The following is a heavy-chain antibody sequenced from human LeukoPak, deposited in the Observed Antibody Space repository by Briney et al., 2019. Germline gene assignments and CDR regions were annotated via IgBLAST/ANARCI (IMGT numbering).Heavy chain of an antibody. CDR1: GGTFSSYA. Sequence: GASVKVFCKASGGTFSSYAISWVRQAPGQGLEWMGGIIPIFGTANYAQKFQGRVTITTDESTSTAYMELSSLRSEDTAVYYCATAIIFGVVTNGLAARKYFQHWGQGTLVTVSS. CDR2: IIPIFGTA. D-gene: IGHD3-3*02. J-gene: IGHJ1*01. CDR3: ATAIIFGVVTNGLAARKYFQH. V-gene: IGHV1-69*05.